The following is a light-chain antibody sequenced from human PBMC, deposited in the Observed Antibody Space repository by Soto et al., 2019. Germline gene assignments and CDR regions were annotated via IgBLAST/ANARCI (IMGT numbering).Light chain of an antibody. J-gene: IGLJ1*01. CDR1: SGHSSYI. V-gene: IGLV4-60*02. CDR3: ETWDSNTRV. CDR2: LEGSGSY. Sequence: QPVLTQSSSASASLGCSVKLTCTLSSGHSSYIIAWHQQQPGKAPRYLMKLEGSGSYDKGSGVPDRFSGSSSGADRYLTISNLQFEDEADYYCETWDSNTRVFGTGTKVTVL.